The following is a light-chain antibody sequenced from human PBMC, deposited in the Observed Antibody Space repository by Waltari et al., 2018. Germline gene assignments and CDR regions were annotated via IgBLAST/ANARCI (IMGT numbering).Light chain of an antibody. Sequence: QSALTQPASVSASPGQSITISCTGTSDDVGGSDFVSWYQHHPGKVPKVLIFDVTHRPSGVSDRFTGFKSGNTASLTISGLQAEDDADYYCRSPSTHQGVVFGGGTKVTVL. CDR2: DVT. V-gene: IGLV2-14*01. CDR3: RSPSTHQGVV. J-gene: IGLJ2*01. CDR1: SDDVGGSDF.